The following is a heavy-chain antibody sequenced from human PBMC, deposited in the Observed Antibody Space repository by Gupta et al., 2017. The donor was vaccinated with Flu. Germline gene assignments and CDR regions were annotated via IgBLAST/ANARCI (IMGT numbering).Heavy chain of an antibody. J-gene: IGHJ4*02. CDR3: ARRVGIYCSGTSCYFDN. V-gene: IGHV1-8*01. D-gene: IGHD2-15*01. CDR2: MNPNSGET. Sequence: QVLLVQSGAEVKKPGASVKVSCKASGYAFTSFDINWMRQATGQGLEWVGWMNPNSGETGYAQKFQGRVTMTRDISTSTAYLELRSLSSGDTATYYCARRVGIYCSGTSCYFDNWGQGTLVTVSS. CDR1: GYAFTSFD.